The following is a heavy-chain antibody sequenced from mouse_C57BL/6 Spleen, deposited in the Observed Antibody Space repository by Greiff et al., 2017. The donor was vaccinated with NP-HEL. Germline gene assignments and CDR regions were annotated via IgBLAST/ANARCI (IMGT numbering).Heavy chain of an antibody. Sequence: VQLQQSGAELVRPGASVKLSCTASGFNITDYYMHWVKQRPEQGLEWIGRIDPEDGDTEYAPKFQGKATMPADTSSNTAYLQLSSLTSEDTAVYYCTTLYYGSSYGWYFDVWGTGTTVTVSS. CDR1: GFNITDYY. V-gene: IGHV14-1*01. J-gene: IGHJ1*03. D-gene: IGHD1-1*01. CDR2: IDPEDGDT. CDR3: TTLYYGSSYGWYFDV.